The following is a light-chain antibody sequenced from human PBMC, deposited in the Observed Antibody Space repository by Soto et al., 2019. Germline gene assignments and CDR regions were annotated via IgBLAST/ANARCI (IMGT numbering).Light chain of an antibody. CDR2: GNT. CDR1: SSNIGAGFD. Sequence: QSALTQPPSVSGAPGQRVTISCTGSSSNIGAGFDVHWYQQLPGEAPKLLIYGNTNRPSGVPDRFSGSKSGTSASLAITGLPVEDAADYYCSSYTSSSTYVFGTGTKVTVL. CDR3: SSYTSSSTYV. J-gene: IGLJ1*01. V-gene: IGLV1-40*01.